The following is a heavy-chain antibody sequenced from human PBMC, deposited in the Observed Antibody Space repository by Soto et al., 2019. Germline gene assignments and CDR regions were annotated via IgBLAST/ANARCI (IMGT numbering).Heavy chain of an antibody. CDR1: GFTFSSYG. CDR3: AKDLFGGWEPSEPYFDY. V-gene: IGHV3-30*18. CDR2: ISYDGSNK. D-gene: IGHD1-26*01. Sequence: QVQLVESGGGVVQPGRSLRLSCAASGFTFSSYGMHWVRQAPGKGLEWVAVISYDGSNKYYADSVKGRFTISRDNSKNTLYLQMNSLRAEDTAVYYCAKDLFGGWEPSEPYFDYWGQGTLVTVSS. J-gene: IGHJ4*02.